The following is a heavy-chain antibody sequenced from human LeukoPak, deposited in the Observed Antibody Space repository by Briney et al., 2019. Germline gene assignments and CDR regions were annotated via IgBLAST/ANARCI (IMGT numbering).Heavy chain of an antibody. D-gene: IGHD1-26*01. CDR2: IKSKIDGGTT. CDR3: TTAPGSYLLNWFDP. Sequence: KSGGSLRLSCAASGFTFSNAWMSWVRQAPGKGLEWVGHIKSKIDGGTTDYAAPVKGRFTISRDDSKNTLYLQMNSLKTEDTAVYYCTTAPGSYLLNWFDPWGQGTLVTVSS. V-gene: IGHV3-15*01. J-gene: IGHJ5*02. CDR1: GFTFSNAW.